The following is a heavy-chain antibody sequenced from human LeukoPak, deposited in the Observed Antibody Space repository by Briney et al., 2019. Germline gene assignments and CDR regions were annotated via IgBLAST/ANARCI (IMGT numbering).Heavy chain of an antibody. CDR3: AKGGAVPYYYYYMDV. CDR2: ISGSGGST. D-gene: IGHD1-1*01. J-gene: IGHJ6*03. CDR1: GFTFSSYA. Sequence: GSLRLSCAASGFTFSSYAMSWVRQAPGKGLEWVSAISGSGGSTYYAESVKGRFTISRDNSKNTLYLQMNSLRAEDTAVYYCAKGGAVPYYYYYMDVWGQGTLVTVSS. V-gene: IGHV3-23*01.